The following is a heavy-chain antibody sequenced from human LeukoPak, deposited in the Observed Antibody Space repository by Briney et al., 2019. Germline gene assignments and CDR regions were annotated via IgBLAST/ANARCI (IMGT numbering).Heavy chain of an antibody. CDR3: ARTPYDSSGYYASDYMDA. J-gene: IGHJ6*03. CDR1: GFTFSDYY. V-gene: IGHV3-11*04. Sequence: GGSLRLSCAASGFTFSDYYMSWIRQAPGKGLEWVSYISSSGSTIYYADSVKGRFTISRDNARNSLYLQMNSLRAEDTAVYYCARTPYDSSGYYASDYMDAWGKGTTVTVSS. CDR2: ISSSGSTI. D-gene: IGHD3-22*01.